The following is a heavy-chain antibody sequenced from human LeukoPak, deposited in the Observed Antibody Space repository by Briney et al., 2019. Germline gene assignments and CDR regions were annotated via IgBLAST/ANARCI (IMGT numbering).Heavy chain of an antibody. CDR2: IYTSGST. Sequence: PSETLSLTCTVSGGSISSYYWSWIRQPPGKGLEWIGRIYTSGSTNYNPSLKSRVTMSVDTSKNQFSLKLSSVTAADTAVYYCARDGSWSGPPYYFDYWGQGTLVTVSS. CDR1: GGSISSYY. D-gene: IGHD3-3*01. CDR3: ARDGSWSGPPYYFDY. V-gene: IGHV4-4*07. J-gene: IGHJ4*02.